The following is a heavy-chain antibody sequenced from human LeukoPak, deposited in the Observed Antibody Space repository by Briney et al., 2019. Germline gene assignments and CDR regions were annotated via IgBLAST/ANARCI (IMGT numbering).Heavy chain of an antibody. D-gene: IGHD5-18*01. CDR1: GGSISSGGYY. Sequence: MPSQTLSLTCTVSGGSISSGGYYWSWLRQHPGKGLEWIGYIYYSGSTYYNPSLKSRVTISVDTSKNQFSLKLSSVTAADTAVYYCARVERGYSYGYPPNWLDPWDQGTLVTVSS. J-gene: IGHJ5*02. V-gene: IGHV4-31*03. CDR2: IYYSGST. CDR3: ARVERGYSYGYPPNWLDP.